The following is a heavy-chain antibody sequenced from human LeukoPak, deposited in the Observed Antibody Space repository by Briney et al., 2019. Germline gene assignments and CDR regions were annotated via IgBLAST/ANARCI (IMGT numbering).Heavy chain of an antibody. CDR3: ARDPGIAVAGTNY. CDR2: ISSSSSYI. Sequence: PGGSLRLSCAASGFTFSSYSMNWVRQAPGKGLEWVSSISSSSSYIYYADSVKGRFTISRDNAKNSLYLQMNSLRAEDTAVYYCARDPGIAVAGTNYWGQGTLVTVSS. D-gene: IGHD6-19*01. J-gene: IGHJ4*02. V-gene: IGHV3-21*01. CDR1: GFTFSSYS.